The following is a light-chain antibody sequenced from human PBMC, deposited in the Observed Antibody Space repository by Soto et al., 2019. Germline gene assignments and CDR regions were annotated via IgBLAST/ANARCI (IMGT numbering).Light chain of an antibody. CDR1: SRDVGSYDY. V-gene: IGLV2-14*03. J-gene: IGLJ2*01. Sequence: QSVLTQPASVSGSPGQSITISCTGTSRDVGSYDYVSWYPQHPGKAPELMIYDVKNRPSWVSNRFSGSKSGNTASLTISGLQADDEADYYCSSYTSGSTVVFGGGTKLTVL. CDR3: SSYTSGSTVV. CDR2: DVK.